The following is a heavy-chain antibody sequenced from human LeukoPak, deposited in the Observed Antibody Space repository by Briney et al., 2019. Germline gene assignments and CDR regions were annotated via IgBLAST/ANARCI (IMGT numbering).Heavy chain of an antibody. CDR2: IRYDGSNK. CDR3: AKDQDIVVVPAAPKSGYFDY. Sequence: GGSLRLSCAASGFTFSSYGMHWVRQAPGKVLEWVAFIRYDGSNKYYADSVKGRFTISRGNSKNTLYLQMNSLRAEDTAVYYCAKDQDIVVVPAAPKSGYFDYWGQGTLVTVSS. J-gene: IGHJ4*02. V-gene: IGHV3-30*02. D-gene: IGHD2-2*01. CDR1: GFTFSSYG.